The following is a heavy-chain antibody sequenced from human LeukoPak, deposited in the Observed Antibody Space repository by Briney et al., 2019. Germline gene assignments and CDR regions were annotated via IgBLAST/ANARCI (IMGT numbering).Heavy chain of an antibody. CDR1: GYTLTELS. V-gene: IGHV1-24*01. Sequence: ASVKVSCKVSGYTLTELSMHWVRQAPGKGLEWMGGFDPEDGETIYAQKFQGRVTMTEDTSTDTAYMELSSLRSEDTAVYYCATSSRLVRHYYYYYMDVWGKGTTVTVSS. CDR3: ATSSRLVRHYYYYYMDV. CDR2: FDPEDGET. J-gene: IGHJ6*03. D-gene: IGHD6-19*01.